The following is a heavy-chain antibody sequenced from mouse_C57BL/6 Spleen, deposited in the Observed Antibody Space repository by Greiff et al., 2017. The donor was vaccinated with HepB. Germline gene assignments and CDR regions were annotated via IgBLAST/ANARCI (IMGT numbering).Heavy chain of an antibody. Sequence: LQESGPELVKPGASVKISCKASGYAFSSSWMNWVKQRPGKGLEWIGRIYPGDGDTNYNGKFKGKATLTADKSSSTAYMQLSSLTSEDSAVYFCARRTTVVADAMDYWGQGTSVTVSS. J-gene: IGHJ4*01. CDR2: IYPGDGDT. D-gene: IGHD1-1*01. CDR1: GYAFSSSW. V-gene: IGHV1-82*01. CDR3: ARRTTVVADAMDY.